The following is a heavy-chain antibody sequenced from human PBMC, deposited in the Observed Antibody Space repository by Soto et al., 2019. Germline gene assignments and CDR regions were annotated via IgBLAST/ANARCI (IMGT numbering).Heavy chain of an antibody. CDR3: ATCPSIAAQFDY. V-gene: IGHV1-69*06. Sequence: KVSCKASGGTFSSYAISWVRQAPGQGLEWMGGIIPIFGTANYAQKFQGRVTITADKSTSTAYMELSSLRSEDTAVYYCATCPSIAAQFDYWGQGTLVTVSS. D-gene: IGHD6-6*01. J-gene: IGHJ4*02. CDR1: GGTFSSYA. CDR2: IIPIFGTA.